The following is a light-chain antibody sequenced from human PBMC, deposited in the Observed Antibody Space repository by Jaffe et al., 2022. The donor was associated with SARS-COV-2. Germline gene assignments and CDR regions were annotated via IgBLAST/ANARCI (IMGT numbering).Light chain of an antibody. Sequence: EIVLTQSPATLSLSPGERATLSCRASQRVSGSLAWYLQKPGQAPRLLIYDASNRAPGIPARFSGSGSGTDFSLTISSLEPEDFAVYYCQQRSNLMYTFGQGTKLEIK. CDR1: QRVSGS. CDR2: DAS. V-gene: IGKV3-11*01. J-gene: IGKJ2*01. CDR3: QQRSNLMYT.